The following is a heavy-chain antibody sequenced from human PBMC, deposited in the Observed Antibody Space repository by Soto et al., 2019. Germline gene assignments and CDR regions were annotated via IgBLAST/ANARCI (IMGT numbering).Heavy chain of an antibody. D-gene: IGHD3-3*01. J-gene: IGHJ4*02. CDR1: GFTVSSNY. Sequence: GGSLRLSCAASGFTVSSNYMSWVRQAPGKGLEWVSVIYSGGSTYYADSVKGRFTISRDNSKNTLYLQMNSLRAEDTAVYYCAWTYYDFWSGYLEPNFDYWGQGTLVTVSS. V-gene: IGHV3-66*01. CDR2: IYSGGST. CDR3: AWTYYDFWSGYLEPNFDY.